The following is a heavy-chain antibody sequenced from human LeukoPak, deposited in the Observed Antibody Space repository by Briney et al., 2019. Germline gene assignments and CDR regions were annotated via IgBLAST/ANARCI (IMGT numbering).Heavy chain of an antibody. CDR2: IYYSGST. D-gene: IGHD2-15*01. J-gene: IGHJ6*04. CDR3: ARDRRSCPYYYYGMDV. Sequence: SETLSLTCTVSGGSISSYYWSWIRQPPGKGLEWIGYIYYSGSTNYNPSLKSRVTISVDTSKNQFSLKLSSVTAADTAVYYCARDRRSCPYYYYGMDVWGKGTTVTVSS. V-gene: IGHV4-59*01. CDR1: GGSISSYY.